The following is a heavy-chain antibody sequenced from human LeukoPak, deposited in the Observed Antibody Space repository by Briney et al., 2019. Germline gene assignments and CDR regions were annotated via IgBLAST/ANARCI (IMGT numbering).Heavy chain of an antibody. J-gene: IGHJ4*02. CDR2: ISGSGGST. Sequence: GGSLRLSCAPSGFTFSSYAMSWVRQAPGKGLEWVSAISGSGGSTYYADSVKGRFTISRDNSKNTLYLQMNSLRAEDTAVYYCAKALWYSSSWSPFDYWGQGTLVTVSS. CDR3: AKALWYSSSWSPFDY. V-gene: IGHV3-23*01. D-gene: IGHD6-13*01. CDR1: GFTFSSYA.